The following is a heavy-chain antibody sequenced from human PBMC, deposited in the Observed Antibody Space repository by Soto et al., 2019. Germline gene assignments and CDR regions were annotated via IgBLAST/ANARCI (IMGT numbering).Heavy chain of an antibody. J-gene: IGHJ4*02. CDR1: GFTFSSYG. V-gene: IGHV3-33*01. CDR3: AREISPYTYYDFWSGYPLVDY. CDR2: IWYDGSNK. Sequence: QVQLVESGGGVVQPGRSLRLSCAASGFTFSSYGMHWVRQAPGKGLEWVAVIWYDGSNKYYADSVKGRFTISRDNSKNTLYLQMSGLRAEDTAVYYCAREISPYTYYDFWSGYPLVDYWGQGTLVTVSS. D-gene: IGHD3-3*01.